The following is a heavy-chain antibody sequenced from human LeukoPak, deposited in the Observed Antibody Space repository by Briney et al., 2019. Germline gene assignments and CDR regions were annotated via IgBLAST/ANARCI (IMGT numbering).Heavy chain of an antibody. J-gene: IGHJ4*02. CDR3: AREVTYYYDSSGSFDY. V-gene: IGHV4-59*01. Sequence: SETLSLTCTVSGGSISSYYWSWIRQPPGKGLEWIGYIYYGGSTNYNPSLKSRVTISVDTSKNQLSLKLSSVTAADTAVYYCAREVTYYYDSSGSFDYWGQGTLVTVSS. CDR1: GGSISSYY. D-gene: IGHD3-22*01. CDR2: IYYGGST.